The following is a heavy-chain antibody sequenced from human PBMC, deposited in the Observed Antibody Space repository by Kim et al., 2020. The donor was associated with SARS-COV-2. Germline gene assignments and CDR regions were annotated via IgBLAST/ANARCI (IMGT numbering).Heavy chain of an antibody. CDR1: GFTFNSYA. Sequence: GGSLRLSCAASGFTFNSYALAWVRQAPGKGLELVAAISGGGGRTFYADSVKGRFTISRDNSRNTLYLQMTSLTVEDTAIYYCARDRPYSTTWYWHELDQWGQGPLVRVPS. V-gene: IGHV3-23*01. J-gene: IGHJ4*02. CDR3: ARDRPYSTTWYWHELDQ. CDR2: ISGGGGRT. D-gene: IGHD1-1*01.